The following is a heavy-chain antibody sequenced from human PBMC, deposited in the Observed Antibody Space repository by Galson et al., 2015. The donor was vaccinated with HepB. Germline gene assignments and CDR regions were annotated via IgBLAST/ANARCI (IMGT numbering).Heavy chain of an antibody. Sequence: QSGAEVTKPGESLRISCKGSVDTFANYWITWVRQVPGKGLEWMGRIKPRDSYIHYSPSFEAPVTISADTSISTAYLQWSSLKTSDTAIYYCARLRSPYHVNGFESGIFDLWGQGTQVTVSS. J-gene: IGHJ4*02. CDR2: IKPRDSYI. CDR3: ARLRSPYHVNGFESGIFDL. CDR1: VDTFANYW. D-gene: IGHD3-3*01. V-gene: IGHV5-10-1*01.